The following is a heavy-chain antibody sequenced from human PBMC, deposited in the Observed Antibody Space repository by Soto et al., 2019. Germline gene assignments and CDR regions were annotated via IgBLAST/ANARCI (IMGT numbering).Heavy chain of an antibody. CDR1: GFTFSSYG. CDR3: ARDLNYYSSGSYYLYYYYYGMDV. J-gene: IGHJ6*02. CDR2: LWYDGSNK. Sequence: PGGSLRLSCAASGFTFSSYGMHWVRQAPGKGLEWVAVLWYDGSNKYYADSVKGRFTISRDNSKNTLYLQMNSLRAEDTAVYYCARDLNYYSSGSYYLYYYYYGMDVWGQGTTVTVSS. V-gene: IGHV3-33*01. D-gene: IGHD3-10*01.